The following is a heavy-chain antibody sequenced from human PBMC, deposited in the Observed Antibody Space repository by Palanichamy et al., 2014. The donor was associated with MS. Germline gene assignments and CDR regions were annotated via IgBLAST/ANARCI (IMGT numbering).Heavy chain of an antibody. J-gene: IGHJ4*02. CDR1: GFTFSSVW. V-gene: IGHV3-7*01. Sequence: EVQLVESGGGLVQPGGSLRLSCAASGFTFSSVWMSWARQPPGKGLEWVANIKRDGSEKYYVDSVKGRFTISRDNAKNSVYLQMNSLRVEDTAVYYCARESRGDGHTQAWGQGTLVTVSS. CDR2: IKRDGSEK. CDR3: ARESRGDGHTQA. D-gene: IGHD5-24*01.